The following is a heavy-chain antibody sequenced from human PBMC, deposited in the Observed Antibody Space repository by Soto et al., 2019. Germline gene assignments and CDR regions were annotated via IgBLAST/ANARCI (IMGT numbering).Heavy chain of an antibody. J-gene: IGHJ4*02. V-gene: IGHV4-30-4*01. CDR1: SGSIRSGDYY. CDR2: IDHSGSA. CDR3: AGELGTFYFEH. Sequence: QVQLQESGPGQVRPSQTLSLTCAVSSGSIRSGDYYWTWIRQPPGKGLEWMGYIDHSGSAYYKPSLKSRATISLDTSNSGFSLKLNSVTAASTAVYFCAGELGTFYFEHWGQGRRVTVSS. D-gene: IGHD7-27*01.